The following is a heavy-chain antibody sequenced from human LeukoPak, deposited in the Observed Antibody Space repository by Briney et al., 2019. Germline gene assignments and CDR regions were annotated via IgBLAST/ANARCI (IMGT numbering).Heavy chain of an antibody. V-gene: IGHV3-7*03. Sequence: GGSLRLSCAASGFTFSSYWMSWVRQAPGKGLEWVANIKRDGSEKYYVDSVKGRFTISRDNAKNSLYLQMNSLRAEDTAVYYCARTYYYDSSGFDFDYWGQGTLVTVSS. CDR1: GFTFSSYW. CDR3: ARTYYYDSSGFDFDY. CDR2: IKRDGSEK. D-gene: IGHD3-22*01. J-gene: IGHJ4*02.